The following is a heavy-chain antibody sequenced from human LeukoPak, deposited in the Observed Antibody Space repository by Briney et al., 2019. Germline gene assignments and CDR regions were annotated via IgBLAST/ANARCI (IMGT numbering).Heavy chain of an antibody. J-gene: IGHJ1*01. CDR2: INTDGAYT. CDR3: VKDFSSPYPPVDFQH. V-gene: IGHV3-23*01. CDR1: GFTFSSYG. Sequence: GGSLRLSCAASGFTFSSYGMSWVRQAPGKGLEWVSAINTDGAYTYYADSVKGRFTISRDNSKNTVDLQMNSLRVEDMARYYCVKDFSSPYPPVDFQHWGRGTLVTVSS. D-gene: IGHD1-14*01.